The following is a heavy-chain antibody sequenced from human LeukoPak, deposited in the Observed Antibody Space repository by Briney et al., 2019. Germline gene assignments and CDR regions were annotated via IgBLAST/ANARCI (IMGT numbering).Heavy chain of an antibody. CDR1: GDSINSRSYY. J-gene: IGHJ3*02. D-gene: IGHD7-27*01. V-gene: IGHV4-39*07. Sequence: PSETLSLTCAVSGDSINSRSYYWAWIRQPPGTGLEWIGSIYHSESTYYNPSLKSRVTISLDTSKNQFSLRLSSLTAADTAAYYCARDRLSLGAFDIWGQGTMVTVSS. CDR2: IYHSEST. CDR3: ARDRLSLGAFDI.